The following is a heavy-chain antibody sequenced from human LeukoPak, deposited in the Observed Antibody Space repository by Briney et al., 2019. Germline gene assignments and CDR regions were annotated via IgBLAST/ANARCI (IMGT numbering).Heavy chain of an antibody. CDR2: IYSGGST. J-gene: IGHJ4*02. D-gene: IGHD1-26*01. CDR1: GFIVSSNH. CDR3: ARVMGATKSYFDY. Sequence: GESLRLSCAASGFIVSSNHATWVRQAPGKGLEWVSVIYSGGSTYYADSVKGRFTISRDNSKNTFYLQMNSLRAEDTAVYYCARVMGATKSYFDYWGQGTLVTVSS. V-gene: IGHV3-66*01.